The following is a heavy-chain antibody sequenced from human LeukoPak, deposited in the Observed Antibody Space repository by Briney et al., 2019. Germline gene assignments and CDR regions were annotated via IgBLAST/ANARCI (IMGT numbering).Heavy chain of an antibody. J-gene: IGHJ4*02. CDR1: GFTFSSYA. D-gene: IGHD5-18*01. Sequence: GGSVRLSCAASGFTFSSYAMSWVRQAPGKGLEWLSGISGFTIYYADSVKGRFTISRDNSKNTLYLEMNSLRAEDTAVYYCAKDGNYNYGQTFDYWGQGTLVTVSS. V-gene: IGHV3-23*01. CDR3: AKDGNYNYGQTFDY. CDR2: ISGFTI.